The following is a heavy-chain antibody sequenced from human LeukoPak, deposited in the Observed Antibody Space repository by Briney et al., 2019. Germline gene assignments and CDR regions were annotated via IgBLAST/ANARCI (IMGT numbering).Heavy chain of an antibody. D-gene: IGHD3-10*01. CDR3: AREDYYGSGSYYTAY. J-gene: IGHJ4*02. CDR2: ISYDGSNK. CDR1: GFTFSSYA. Sequence: PGRSLRLSCAASGFTFSSYAMHWVRQAPGKGLEWVAVISYDGSNKYYADSVKGRFTISRDNSKNTLYLQMNSLRAEDTAVYYCAREDYYGSGSYYTAYWGQGTLVTVSS. V-gene: IGHV3-30*14.